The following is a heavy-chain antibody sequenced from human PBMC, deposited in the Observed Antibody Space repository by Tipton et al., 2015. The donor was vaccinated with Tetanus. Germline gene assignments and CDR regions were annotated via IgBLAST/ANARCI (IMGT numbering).Heavy chain of an antibody. Sequence: QLVQSGPEVKKPGSAVKVSCETSGGSFSTYITSWVRQAPGQGLEWMGSIIPVFGTITYAPKFQGRLTITADKSTSTAHMSLSSLKSEDTAVYYCTLDADMWGARKVFDIWGQGTLVTVTS. J-gene: IGHJ3*02. CDR1: GGSFSTYI. CDR2: IIPVFGTI. V-gene: IGHV1-69*06. CDR3: TLDADMWGARKVFDI. D-gene: IGHD1-14*01.